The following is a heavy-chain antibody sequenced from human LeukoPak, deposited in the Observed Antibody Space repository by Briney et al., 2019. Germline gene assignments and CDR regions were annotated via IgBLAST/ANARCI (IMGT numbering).Heavy chain of an antibody. Sequence: PGGSLRLSCAASGFTFSSYTMNWVRQAPGKGREWVSSISTSSIYIYYTDSLKGRFTISRDNARNSLYLQMNSLKAEDTAVYYCARDQDWNDRGGLDYWGQGTLVTVSS. CDR3: ARDQDWNDRGGLDY. CDR1: GFTFSSYT. CDR2: ISTSSIYI. V-gene: IGHV3-21*01. J-gene: IGHJ4*02. D-gene: IGHD1-1*01.